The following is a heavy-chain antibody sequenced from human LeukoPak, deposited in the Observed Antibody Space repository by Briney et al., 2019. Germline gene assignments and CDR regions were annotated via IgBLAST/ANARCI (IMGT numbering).Heavy chain of an antibody. V-gene: IGHV4-59*01. J-gene: IGHJ4*02. CDR3: ARRRGDGYNYGDFDY. Sequence: PSETLSLTCTVSGGSIGTSYWSWIRQPPGKGLEWIGYIYYNGRTNYNPSLKSRVTISVDTSKNQFSLKLSSVTAADTAVYYCARRRGDGYNYGDFDYWGQGTLVTVSS. D-gene: IGHD5-24*01. CDR1: GGSIGTSY. CDR2: IYYNGRT.